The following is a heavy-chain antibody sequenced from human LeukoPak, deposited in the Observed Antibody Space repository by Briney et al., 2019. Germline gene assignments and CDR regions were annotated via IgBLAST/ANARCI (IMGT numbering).Heavy chain of an antibody. D-gene: IGHD3-9*01. CDR1: GGSISSYY. CDR3: ARLDYDILTGYYDY. V-gene: IGHV4-39*01. J-gene: IGHJ4*02. CDR2: IYYSGST. Sequence: SETLSLTCTVSGGSISSYYWGWIRQPPGKGLEWIGSIYYSGSTYYNPSLKSRVTISVDTSKNQFSLKLSSVTAADTAVYYCARLDYDILTGYYDYWGQGTLVTVSS.